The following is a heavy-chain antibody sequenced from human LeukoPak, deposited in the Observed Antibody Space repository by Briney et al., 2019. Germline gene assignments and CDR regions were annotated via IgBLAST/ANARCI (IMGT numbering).Heavy chain of an antibody. CDR1: GYTFTSYD. V-gene: IGHV1-8*03. CDR3: ARMYYYDSSGDNWFDP. CDR2: MNPNSGNT. J-gene: IGHJ5*02. Sequence: ASVKVSCKASGYTFTSYDINWVRQATGQGLEWVGWMNPNSGNTGYAQKFQGRVTITRNTSISTAYMELSSLTSEDTAVYYCARMYYYDSSGDNWFDPWGQGTLVTVSS. D-gene: IGHD3-22*01.